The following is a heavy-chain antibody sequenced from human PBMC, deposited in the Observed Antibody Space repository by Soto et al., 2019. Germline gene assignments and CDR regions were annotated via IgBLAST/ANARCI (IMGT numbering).Heavy chain of an antibody. D-gene: IGHD2-2*01. CDR1: GFSLSADGVG. J-gene: IGHJ3*01. Sequence: QITLKESGPPLVKPTQTLTLTCIFSGFSLSADGVGVGWIRQPPGKALEWLALIYWDDDTRYRPSLKSRLTITKDTSKNHVVLTMTNMDPVDTGTYYCAHAYGGTSWPNDAFDVWGQGTVVTVSS. CDR3: AHAYGGTSWPNDAFDV. CDR2: IYWDDDT. V-gene: IGHV2-5*02.